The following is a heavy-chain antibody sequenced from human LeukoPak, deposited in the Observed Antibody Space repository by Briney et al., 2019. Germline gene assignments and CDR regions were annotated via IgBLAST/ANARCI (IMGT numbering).Heavy chain of an antibody. J-gene: IGHJ4*02. Sequence: GGSQRLSCAASGFTFSSYAMSWVRQAPGKGLEWVSAISGSGGSTYYADSVKGRFTISRDNSKNMLYLQMNSLRAEDTAVYYCAKGLKGGSYYYYFDYWGQGTLVTVSS. CDR1: GFTFSSYA. CDR2: ISGSGGST. CDR3: AKGLKGGSYYYYFDY. D-gene: IGHD1-26*01. V-gene: IGHV3-23*01.